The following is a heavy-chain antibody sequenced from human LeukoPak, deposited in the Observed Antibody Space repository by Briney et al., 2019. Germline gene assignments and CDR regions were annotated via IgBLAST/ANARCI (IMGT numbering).Heavy chain of an antibody. V-gene: IGHV5-10-1*01. CDR1: GYSFTSYW. D-gene: IGHD2-2*01. Sequence: GASLKISCKGSGYSFTSYWISWVRQMPGKGLEWMGTIDPSDSYTNYSPSFQGHVTISADKSISTAYLQWSSLKASDTAMYYCARQGYCSSTSCYGGDYWGQGTLVTVSS. CDR2: IDPSDSYT. CDR3: ARQGYCSSTSCYGGDY. J-gene: IGHJ4*02.